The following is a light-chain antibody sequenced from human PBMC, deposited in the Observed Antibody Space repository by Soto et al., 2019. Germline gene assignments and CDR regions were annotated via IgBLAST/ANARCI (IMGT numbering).Light chain of an antibody. J-gene: IGKJ1*01. CDR1: QSVLYSSNNKNY. CDR3: QQYYSTPPMT. V-gene: IGKV4-1*01. CDR2: WAS. Sequence: DIVMTQSPDSLAVSLGERATINCKSSQSVLYSSNNKNYLAWYQQKPGQPPKLLIYWASTRESGVPDRFSGSGCGTDFTLTISSLQAEDVAVYYCQQYYSTPPMTFGQGTKVEIK.